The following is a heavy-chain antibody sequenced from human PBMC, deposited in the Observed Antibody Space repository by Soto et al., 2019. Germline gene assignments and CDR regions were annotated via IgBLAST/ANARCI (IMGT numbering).Heavy chain of an antibody. J-gene: IGHJ6*02. CDR2: ITPVFGTA. V-gene: IGHV1-69*12. Sequence: QVQLVQSGAEVKKPGSSVKVSCKASGGSLSNYGISWVRQAPGQGLEWMGGITPVFGTANYAQKFQGRVTITADESTSIGYMDVTSLRSEDTAVYYCARGDATKIVVTTYYGMDVWGQGTTVTVSS. CDR1: GGSLSNYG. D-gene: IGHD4-17*01. CDR3: ARGDATKIVVTTYYGMDV.